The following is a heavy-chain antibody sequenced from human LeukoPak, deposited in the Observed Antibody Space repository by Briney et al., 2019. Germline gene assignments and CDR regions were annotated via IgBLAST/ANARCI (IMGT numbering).Heavy chain of an antibody. D-gene: IGHD6-13*01. CDR2: IIGSGGST. V-gene: IGHV3-23*01. Sequence: QPGGSLTLSCAASGFTFSSYAMSWARQARGKGLEWVSAIIGSGGSTYYAHSVKGRFTISRDNSKNTLYLQMNSLRAEYTAVYYCVKDQKPYIAAAGDYWGQGTLVTVSS. CDR3: VKDQKPYIAAAGDY. CDR1: GFTFSSYA. J-gene: IGHJ4*02.